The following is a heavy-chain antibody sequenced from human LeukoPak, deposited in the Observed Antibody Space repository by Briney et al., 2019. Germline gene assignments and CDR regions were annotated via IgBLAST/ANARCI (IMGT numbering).Heavy chain of an antibody. CDR2: INTNTGNP. CDR1: GYTFTSYA. J-gene: IGHJ4*02. D-gene: IGHD2-2*01. V-gene: IGHV7-4-1*02. Sequence: ASVKVSCKASGYTFTSYAMNWVRQAPGQGLEWMGWINTNTGNPTYAQGFTGRFVFSLDTSVSTAYLQISSLKAEDTAVYYCARGEDIVVVPAAMALIGWGQGTLVTVSS. CDR3: ARGEDIVVVPAAMALIG.